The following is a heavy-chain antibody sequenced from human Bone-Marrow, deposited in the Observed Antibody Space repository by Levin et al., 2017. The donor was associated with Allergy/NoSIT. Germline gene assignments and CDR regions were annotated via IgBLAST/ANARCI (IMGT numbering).Heavy chain of an antibody. D-gene: IGHD6-13*01. CDR1: GGSISSGGYS. V-gene: IGHV4-30-2*01. CDR2: IYHSGST. J-gene: IGHJ5*02. Sequence: SETLSLTCAVSGGSISSGGYSWSWIRQPPGKGLEWIGYIYHSGSTYYNPSLKSRVTISVDRSKNQFSLKLSSVTAADTAVYYCARATMYSSSLGGFDPWGQGTLVTVSS. CDR3: ARATMYSSSLGGFDP.